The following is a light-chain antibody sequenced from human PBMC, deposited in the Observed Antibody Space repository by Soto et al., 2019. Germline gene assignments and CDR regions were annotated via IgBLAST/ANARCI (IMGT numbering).Light chain of an antibody. CDR2: KAS. CDR3: QHYNNARCT. Sequence: DIQMTQSPSTLSASVGERVTITCRASQSISSWLAWYQQKPGKAPKLLIYKASSLERWVPSRFSGSGSGTEFTLTISSLQDDDFATYYCQHYNNARCTFGQGTKLEIK. CDR1: QSISSW. J-gene: IGKJ2*02. V-gene: IGKV1-5*03.